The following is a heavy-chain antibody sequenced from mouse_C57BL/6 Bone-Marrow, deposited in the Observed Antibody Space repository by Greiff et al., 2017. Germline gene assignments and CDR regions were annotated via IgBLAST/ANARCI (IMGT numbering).Heavy chain of an antibody. CDR3: ALYYGPSMDY. CDR2: ISNGGGST. V-gene: IGHV5-12*01. D-gene: IGHD2-1*01. CDR1: GFTFSDYY. Sequence: EVMLVESGGGLVQPGGSLKLSCAASGFTFSDYYMYWVRQTPEKRLEWVAYISNGGGSTYYPDTVKGRFTISRDNAKNTLYLQMSRLKSEDTAMYYCALYYGPSMDYWGQGTSVTVSS. J-gene: IGHJ4*01.